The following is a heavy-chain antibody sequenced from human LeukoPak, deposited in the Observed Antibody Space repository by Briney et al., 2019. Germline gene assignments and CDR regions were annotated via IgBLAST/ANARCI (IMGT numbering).Heavy chain of an antibody. CDR2: IIPIFGTA. Sequence: SVKVSCKASGGTFNSYAISWVRQAPGQGLEWMGGIIPIFGTANYAQKFQGRVTITTDESTSTAYMELSSLRSEDTAVYYCARAPLVAKGMDVWGKGTTVTVSS. J-gene: IGHJ6*03. D-gene: IGHD2-8*02. CDR1: GGTFNSYA. V-gene: IGHV1-69*05. CDR3: ARAPLVAKGMDV.